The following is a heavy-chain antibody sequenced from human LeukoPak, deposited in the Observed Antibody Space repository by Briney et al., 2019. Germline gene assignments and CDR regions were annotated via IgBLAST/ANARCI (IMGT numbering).Heavy chain of an antibody. CDR1: GGSISSSNW. CDR3: ASFHFPMVRGVTFDY. J-gene: IGHJ4*02. Sequence: SETLSLTCAVSGGSISSSNWWSWVRQHPGKGLEWIGYIYYSGSTYYNPSLKSRVTISVDTSKNQFSLKLSSVTAADTAVYYCASFHFPMVRGVTFDYWGQGTLVTVSS. V-gene: IGHV4-31*11. D-gene: IGHD3-10*01. CDR2: IYYSGST.